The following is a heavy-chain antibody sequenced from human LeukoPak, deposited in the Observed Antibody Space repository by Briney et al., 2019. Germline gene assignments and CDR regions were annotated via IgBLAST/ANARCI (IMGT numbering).Heavy chain of an antibody. Sequence: PGESLKISCQGSGYNFSKYWIGWVRQMPGKGLEWMGIIYPGDSDTRYSPSFQGQVTISADKSISTAYLQWSSLKASDTAMYYCARQSSYWFDPWGQGTLVTVSS. CDR2: IYPGDSDT. J-gene: IGHJ5*02. CDR3: ARQSSYWFDP. CDR1: GYNFSKYW. V-gene: IGHV5-51*01.